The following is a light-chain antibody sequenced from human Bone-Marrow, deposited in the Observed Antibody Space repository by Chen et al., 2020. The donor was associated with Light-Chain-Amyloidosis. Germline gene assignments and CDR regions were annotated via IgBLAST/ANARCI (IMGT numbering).Light chain of an antibody. Sequence: SYVLTQPPSVSVSPGQTARINCSGDDLPTKYAYWYQQKPGQAPVLVIHRDTERPSGISERFSGSSSGTTATLTISGVQAEDEADYHCQSADSSGTYEVIFGGGTKLTVL. CDR3: QSADSSGTYEVI. V-gene: IGLV3-25*03. CDR1: DLPTKY. J-gene: IGLJ2*01. CDR2: RDT.